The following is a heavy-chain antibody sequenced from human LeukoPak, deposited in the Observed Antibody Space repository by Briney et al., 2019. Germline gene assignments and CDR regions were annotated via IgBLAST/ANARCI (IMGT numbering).Heavy chain of an antibody. Sequence: PSETLSLTCTVSGGSISSSSYYWGWLRQPPGSGLEWIATIYSSGTTYYNPSLKSRVTVSVDTSKNLFSLRLSSVTAADTAVFYCARVNGDYAHLIDYWGQGTLVTVSS. CDR3: ARVNGDYAHLIDY. CDR2: IYSSGTT. V-gene: IGHV4-39*01. D-gene: IGHD4-17*01. J-gene: IGHJ4*02. CDR1: GGSISSSSYY.